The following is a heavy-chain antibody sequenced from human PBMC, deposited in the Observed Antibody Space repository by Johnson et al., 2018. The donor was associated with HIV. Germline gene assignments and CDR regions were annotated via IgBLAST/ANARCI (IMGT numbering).Heavy chain of an antibody. CDR2: VRQDGSEK. J-gene: IGHJ3*02. CDR1: GFSLSAHY. CDR3: ARGGLGYQNIHDPFDI. Sequence: VQLVESGGGLVQPGSSLRLTCVASGFSLSAHYMTWVRQAPGQGLEWVANVRQDGSEKYYVDSVKGRFTISRDNAKNSLYLQMNSLRAEDTAFYYCARGGLGYQNIHDPFDIWGQGTMVTVSS. D-gene: IGHD3-16*02. V-gene: IGHV3-7*05.